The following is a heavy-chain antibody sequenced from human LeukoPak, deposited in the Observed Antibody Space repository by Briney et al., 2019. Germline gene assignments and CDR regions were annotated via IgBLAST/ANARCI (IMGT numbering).Heavy chain of an antibody. Sequence: GGSLRLSCVASEFTFSSQAMSWVRQAPGKGLEWVSTISGSGGSTYYADSVKGRLTISRDNSKNTLYLQMNSLRAEDTAVYYCAKMFHYYDSSGYWDYYYGMDVWGQGTTVTVSS. J-gene: IGHJ6*02. V-gene: IGHV3-23*01. CDR3: AKMFHYYDSSGYWDYYYGMDV. CDR2: ISGSGGST. D-gene: IGHD3-22*01. CDR1: EFTFSSQA.